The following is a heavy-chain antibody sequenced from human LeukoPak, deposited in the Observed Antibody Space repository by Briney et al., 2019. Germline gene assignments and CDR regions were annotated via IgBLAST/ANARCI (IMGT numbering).Heavy chain of an antibody. CDR2: VSSSGSTI. Sequence: GGSLRLSCAASGFTFSSYEMNWVRQAPGKGLEWVSCVSSSGSTIYYADSVKGRFTISRDNAKNSLYLQMNSLRAEDTAVYYCSAGEGYYDSSDYYSAWAFNVWGQGTMVTVSS. V-gene: IGHV3-48*03. CDR1: GFTFSSYE. D-gene: IGHD3-22*01. J-gene: IGHJ3*01. CDR3: SAGEGYYDSSDYYSAWAFNV.